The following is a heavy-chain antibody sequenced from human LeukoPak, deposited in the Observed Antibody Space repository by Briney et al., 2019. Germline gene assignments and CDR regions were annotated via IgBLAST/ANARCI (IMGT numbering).Heavy chain of an antibody. V-gene: IGHV3-53*01. D-gene: IGHD1-26*01. CDR1: GFTINNNY. CDR2: IYSGGSS. Sequence: GGSLRLSCAASGFTINNNYMSWVRQAPGRGLEWVSVIYSGGSSYYADSVRGRFTISRDNSKNMLYLQMNSLRAEDTAVYYCAREGSGTYYFDFWSQGTLVTVSS. J-gene: IGHJ4*02. CDR3: AREGSGTYYFDF.